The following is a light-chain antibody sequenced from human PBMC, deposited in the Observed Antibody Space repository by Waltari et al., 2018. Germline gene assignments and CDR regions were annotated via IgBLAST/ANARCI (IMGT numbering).Light chain of an antibody. J-gene: IGKJ1*01. CDR1: QSISNW. Sequence: DIQMTQSPSTLSASVGDRVTITCRASQSISNWLAWYQQKPGKAPQLLIYRPSTLESGVPSRFSGRGSGTEFTLTISSLQPDDSATYYCQQWDTYPISFGQGTKVQIK. CDR3: QQWDTYPIS. CDR2: RPS. V-gene: IGKV1-5*03.